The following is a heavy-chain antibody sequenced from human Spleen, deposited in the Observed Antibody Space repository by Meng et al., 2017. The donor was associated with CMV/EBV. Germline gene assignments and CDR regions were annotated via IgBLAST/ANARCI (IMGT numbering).Heavy chain of an antibody. CDR1: GFTFSSYS. J-gene: IGHJ3*02. D-gene: IGHD1-7*01. CDR2: ISSSSYI. V-gene: IGHV3-21*01. CDR3: ASYWNYDDAFDI. Sequence: GGSLRLSCAASGFTFSSYSMNWVRQAPGKGLEWVSSISSSSYIYYADSVKGRFTISRDNAKNSLYLQMNSLRDEDTAVYYCASYWNYDDAFDIWGQGTMVTVSS.